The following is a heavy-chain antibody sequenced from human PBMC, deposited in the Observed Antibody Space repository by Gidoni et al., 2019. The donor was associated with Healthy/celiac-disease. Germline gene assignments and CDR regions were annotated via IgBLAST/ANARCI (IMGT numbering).Heavy chain of an antibody. D-gene: IGHD2-21*02. V-gene: IGHV3-48*02. CDR2: ISSSSSTI. CDR3: ARGMGSVVVTATLYGMDV. Sequence: EVQLVESGGGLVQPGGSLRLSCAASGFTFSSYSRNWVRQAPGKGLEWVSYISSSSSTIYYADAVKGRFTISRDNAKNSLYLQMNSLRDEDTAVYYGARGMGSVVVTATLYGMDVWGQGTTVTVSS. J-gene: IGHJ6*02. CDR1: GFTFSSYS.